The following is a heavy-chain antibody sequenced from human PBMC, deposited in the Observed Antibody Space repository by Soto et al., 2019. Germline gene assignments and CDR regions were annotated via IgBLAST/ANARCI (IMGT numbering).Heavy chain of an antibody. D-gene: IGHD2-15*01. J-gene: IGHJ3*02. Sequence: SETLSLTCTVSGGSISSGGYYWSWIRQHPGKGLEWIGYIYYSGSTYYNPSLKSRVTISVDTSKNQFSLKLSSVTAADTAVYYCAGYCSGGSCYSGAFYIWGQGTMVTVSS. CDR1: GGSISSGGYY. CDR2: IYYSGST. V-gene: IGHV4-31*03. CDR3: AGYCSGGSCYSGAFYI.